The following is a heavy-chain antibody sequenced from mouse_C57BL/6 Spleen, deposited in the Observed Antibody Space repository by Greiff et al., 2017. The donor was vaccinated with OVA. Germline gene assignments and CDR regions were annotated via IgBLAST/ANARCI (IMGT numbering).Heavy chain of an antibody. J-gene: IGHJ4*01. Sequence: EVKLMESGGGLVKPGGSLKLSCAASGFTFSDYGMHWVRQAPEKGLEWVAYISSGSSTIYYADTVKGRFTISRDNAKNTLFLQMTSLRSEDTAMYYCARRDSLLAMDYWGQGTSVTVSS. CDR2: ISSGSSTI. CDR3: ARRDSLLAMDY. V-gene: IGHV5-17*01. D-gene: IGHD3-3*01. CDR1: GFTFSDYG.